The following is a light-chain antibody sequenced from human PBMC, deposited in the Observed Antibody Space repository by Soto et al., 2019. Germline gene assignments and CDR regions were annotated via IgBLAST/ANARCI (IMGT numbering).Light chain of an antibody. Sequence: QSALSQPPSASGSPGQSVTISCTGTSSDVGGYDYVSWYQQHPGKAPKLMIYEVSKRPSGVPDRFSGSKSGNTASLTVSGLQAEDEADYYCSSYAGSSTSVFG. J-gene: IGLJ1*01. CDR3: SSYAGSSTSV. CDR1: SSDVGGYDY. CDR2: EVS. V-gene: IGLV2-8*01.